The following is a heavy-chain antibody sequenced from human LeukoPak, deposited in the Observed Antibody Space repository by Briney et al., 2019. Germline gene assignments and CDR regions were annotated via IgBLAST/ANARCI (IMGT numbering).Heavy chain of an antibody. J-gene: IGHJ6*04. D-gene: IGHD2-15*01. V-gene: IGHV4-59*01. CDR3: ARDHLVACSGGSCLLTDRYYYYYGMDV. CDR2: IYYSGST. Sequence: PSETLSLTCTVSGGSISSYYWSWIRQPPGKGLEWIGYIYYSGSTNYNPSLKSRVTISVDTSKNQFSLKLSSVTAADTAVYYCARDHLVACSGGSCLLTDRYYYYYGMDVWGKGPTVTVSS. CDR1: GGSISSYY.